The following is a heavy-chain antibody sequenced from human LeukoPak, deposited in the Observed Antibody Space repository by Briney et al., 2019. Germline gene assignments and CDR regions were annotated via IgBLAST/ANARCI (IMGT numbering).Heavy chain of an antibody. CDR2: ISSSRSYI. Sequence: PGGSLRLSCAPSGFTFSSYSMNWVRQAPGKGMEWVSYISSSRSYIYYADSVKGRFTISRDNAKNSLYLQMSSLRVEDTAVYYCAREHSGGGNYYDSSGYYRSFDYWGQGTPVTVSS. CDR1: GFTFSSYS. V-gene: IGHV3-21*01. CDR3: AREHSGGGNYYDSSGYYRSFDY. J-gene: IGHJ4*02. D-gene: IGHD3-22*01.